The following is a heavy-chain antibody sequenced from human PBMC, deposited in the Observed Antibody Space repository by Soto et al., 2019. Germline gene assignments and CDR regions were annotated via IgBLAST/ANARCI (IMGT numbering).Heavy chain of an antibody. Sequence: QVQLVQSGAEVKKPGASVKVSCKASGYIFTSYGISWVRQAPGQGLEWMGWISAYNGHTNYAQKFQGRVTMTTDTSTPTAYMELRSLRSDDTAVYYCARLWLYAAVGWFDPWGQGTLVIVSS. V-gene: IGHV1-18*01. J-gene: IGHJ5*02. CDR1: GYIFTSYG. D-gene: IGHD6-19*01. CDR3: ARLWLYAAVGWFDP. CDR2: ISAYNGHT.